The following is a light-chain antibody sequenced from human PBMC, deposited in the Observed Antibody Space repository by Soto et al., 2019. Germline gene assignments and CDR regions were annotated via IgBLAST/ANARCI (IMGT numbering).Light chain of an antibody. V-gene: IGKV1-5*03. J-gene: IGKJ1*01. CDR3: LQYNTYPWA. CDR2: EVS. Sequence: DIPMTQSPSTLSASVGDRVTITCRASQSISRSLAWYQQKPGRAPKLLIYEVSSLNVGVPSRFSGSGSGTEFTLTISSLQPDDFATYYCLQYNTYPWAFGQGTKVEIK. CDR1: QSISRS.